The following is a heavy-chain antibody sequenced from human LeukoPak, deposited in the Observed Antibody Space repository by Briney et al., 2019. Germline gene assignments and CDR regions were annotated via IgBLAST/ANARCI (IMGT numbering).Heavy chain of an antibody. CDR2: FDPEDGET. Sequence: ASVKVSCKVSGYTLTELSMHWVRQAPGKGLEWMGGFDPEDGETIYAQKFQGRVTMTEDTSTDTAYMELSSLRSEDTAVYYCATYYYDSSGYYVVGYWGQGTLVTVSS. CDR1: GYTLTELS. J-gene: IGHJ4*02. D-gene: IGHD3-22*01. V-gene: IGHV1-24*01. CDR3: ATYYYDSSGYYVVGY.